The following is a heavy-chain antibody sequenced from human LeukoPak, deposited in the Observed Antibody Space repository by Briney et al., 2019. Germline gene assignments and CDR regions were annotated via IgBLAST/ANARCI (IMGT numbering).Heavy chain of an antibody. CDR1: GDSVSSNNAA. D-gene: IGHD3-10*01. V-gene: IGHV6-1*01. Sequence: SQTLSLTCAISGDSVSSNNAAWNWIRQSPSRGLEWLGRTYYRSKWYNDYPPSVRSRITINPDTSKNQFSLQLNSVTPEDTAVYYCAREGTMVRGVMNHFDYWGQGTQVTVSS. CDR3: AREGTMVRGVMNHFDY. J-gene: IGHJ4*02. CDR2: TYYRSKWYN.